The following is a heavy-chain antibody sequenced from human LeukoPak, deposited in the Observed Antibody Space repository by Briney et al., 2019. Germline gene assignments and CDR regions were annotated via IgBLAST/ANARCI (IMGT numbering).Heavy chain of an antibody. CDR1: GGSFSGYY. V-gene: IGHV4-34*01. D-gene: IGHD6-19*01. Sequence: PSETLSLTCAVYGGSFSGYYWSWIRQPPGKGLEWIGEINHSGSTNYNPSLKSRVTISVDTSKNQFSLKLSSVTAEDTAVYYCVRDSNPSGWYSADAFDIWGQGTMVTVSS. CDR3: VRDSNPSGWYSADAFDI. CDR2: INHSGST. J-gene: IGHJ3*02.